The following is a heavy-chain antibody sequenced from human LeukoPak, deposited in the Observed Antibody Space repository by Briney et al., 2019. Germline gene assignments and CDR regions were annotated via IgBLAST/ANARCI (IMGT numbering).Heavy chain of an antibody. D-gene: IGHD3-3*01. J-gene: IGHJ6*02. CDR2: IYSGGNI. V-gene: IGHV3-53*01. CDR1: GFTVSSTY. Sequence: GGSLRLSCAASGFTVSSTYMSWVRQAPGKGLEWVSVIYSGGNIYYIDSVKGRFTISRDTSKNTLYLQMNSLRAEDTAVYYCARDLRYDWRYGMDVWGQGTTVTVSS. CDR3: ARDLRYDWRYGMDV.